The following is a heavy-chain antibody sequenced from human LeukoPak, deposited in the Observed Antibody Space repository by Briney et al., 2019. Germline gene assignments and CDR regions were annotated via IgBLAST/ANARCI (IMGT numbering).Heavy chain of an antibody. J-gene: IGHJ3*02. V-gene: IGHV1-2*02. CDR1: GYTFTSYD. D-gene: IGHD3-3*01. CDR3: ARIVTIFGVVVGFDI. Sequence: ASVKVSCKASGYTFTSYDFSWVRQAPGQGLEWMGWISTYSGDTNYAQKFQGRVTMTRDMSISTAYMELSRLRSDDTAVYYCARIVTIFGVVVGFDIWGQGTMVTVSS. CDR2: ISTYSGDT.